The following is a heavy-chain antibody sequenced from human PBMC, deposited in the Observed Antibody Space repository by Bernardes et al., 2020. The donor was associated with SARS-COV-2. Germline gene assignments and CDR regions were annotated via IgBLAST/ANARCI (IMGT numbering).Heavy chain of an antibody. CDR3: ASRGWGIYYAFDV. CDR1: GYTFTSYD. J-gene: IGHJ6*02. V-gene: IGHV1-8*01. CDR2: MNTRTGKT. Sequence: ASVKVSCKASGYTFTSYDINWVRQATGQGLEWMGWMNTRTGKTGYAKKFQGRVTMTRDTSIDTAYMELSNLRSEDTAIYYCASRGWGIYYAFDVWGQGTTVTVSS. D-gene: IGHD2-8*02.